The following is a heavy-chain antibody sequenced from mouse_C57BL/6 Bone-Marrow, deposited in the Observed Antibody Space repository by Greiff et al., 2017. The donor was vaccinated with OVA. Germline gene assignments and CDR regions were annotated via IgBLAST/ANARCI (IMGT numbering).Heavy chain of an antibody. CDR1: GYTFTSYG. CDR3: PITTVGFDY. Sequence: VQLQQSGAELARPGASVKLSCKASGYTFTSYGISWVKQRTGRGLEWIGELYPSSGNTYYNEKFKGKATLTADKSSSTAYMELRSLTSEDSAVYFCPITTVGFDYWGQGTTLTVSS. J-gene: IGHJ2*01. D-gene: IGHD1-1*01. V-gene: IGHV1-81*01. CDR2: LYPSSGNT.